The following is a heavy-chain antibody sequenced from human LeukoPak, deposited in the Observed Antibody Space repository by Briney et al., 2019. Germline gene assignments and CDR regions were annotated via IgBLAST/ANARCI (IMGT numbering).Heavy chain of an antibody. J-gene: IGHJ4*02. V-gene: IGHV4-34*01. D-gene: IGHD2-21*02. Sequence: PSETLSLTCAVSGGSFSGYYWSWIRHPPGKGLEWSGEINHSGSTNYNPSLKSRVTISVETSKNQFSLKLSSVTSADTAVYYCARRMVVTAIQTPYYFDYWGQGTLVTVSS. CDR1: GGSFSGYY. CDR3: ARRMVVTAIQTPYYFDY. CDR2: INHSGST.